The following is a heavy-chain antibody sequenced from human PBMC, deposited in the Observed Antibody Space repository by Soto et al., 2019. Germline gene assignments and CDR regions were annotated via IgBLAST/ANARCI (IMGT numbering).Heavy chain of an antibody. CDR1: GYTFTGYY. CDR2: INPNSGGT. Sequence: GASVQVSGKASGYTFTGYYMHWVRQAPGQGLKWMGWINPNSGGTNYAQKFQGRVTMTRDTSISTAYMELSRLRSDDTAVYYCARAPNPYSSSSGWFDPWGQGTLVTVSS. V-gene: IGHV1-2*02. D-gene: IGHD6-6*01. CDR3: ARAPNPYSSSSGWFDP. J-gene: IGHJ5*02.